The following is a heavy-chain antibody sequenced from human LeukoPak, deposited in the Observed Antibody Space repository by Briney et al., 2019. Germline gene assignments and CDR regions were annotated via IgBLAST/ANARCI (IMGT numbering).Heavy chain of an antibody. Sequence: GGSLRLSCAASGFTFSDYYMSWIRQAPGKGLEWVSYISSSGSTIYYADSVKGRFTISRDNAKNSLYLQMNSLRAEDTAVYYCAREEQLTWDYYGMDVWGQGTTVTVSS. CDR1: GFTFSDYY. CDR3: AREEQLTWDYYGMDV. CDR2: ISSSGSTI. D-gene: IGHD6-13*01. V-gene: IGHV3-11*01. J-gene: IGHJ6*02.